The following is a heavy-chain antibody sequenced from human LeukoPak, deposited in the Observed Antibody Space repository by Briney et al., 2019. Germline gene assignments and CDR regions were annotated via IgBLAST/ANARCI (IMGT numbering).Heavy chain of an antibody. D-gene: IGHD3-9*01. CDR2: IYYSGST. CDR1: GYSISRGYK. Sequence: SETLSLTCAVSGYSISRGYKWGWIRQPPGKGLEWIGTIYYSGSTFYNPSLKSRVTISVDTSKDQFSLKLSSVTDADTAVYYCARDLTGYYRFDYWGQGTLVTVSS. V-gene: IGHV4-38-2*02. J-gene: IGHJ4*02. CDR3: ARDLTGYYRFDY.